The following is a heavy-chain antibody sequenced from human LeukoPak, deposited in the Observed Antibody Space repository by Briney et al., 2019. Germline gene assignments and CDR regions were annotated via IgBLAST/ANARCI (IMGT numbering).Heavy chain of an antibody. CDR1: GFTFSSYA. D-gene: IGHD1-14*01. J-gene: IGHJ4*02. CDR2: LSGSGDTT. CDR3: AKDVRGPGTEFDY. Sequence: GGSLRLSCAASGFTFSSYAMSWVRQAPGKGLAWVSLLSGSGDTTYYADSVKGRFTISRDNSKNTLYLQMNSLRAEDSAVYYCAKDVRGPGTEFDYWGQGTLVTVSS. V-gene: IGHV3-23*01.